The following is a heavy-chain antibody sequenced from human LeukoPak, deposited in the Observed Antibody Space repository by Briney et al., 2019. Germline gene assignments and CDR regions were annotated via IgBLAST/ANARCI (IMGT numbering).Heavy chain of an antibody. D-gene: IGHD2-15*01. Sequence: ASETLSLTCNVSGGSISSSGYYWAWIRQPPGKGLEWIGSVSYSGSTYYSPSLKSRVTISLDTSKNQFSLKLSSVTAADTAVYYCARDNVVDATSGIDYWGQGTLVTVSS. V-gene: IGHV4-39*07. J-gene: IGHJ4*02. CDR2: VSYSGST. CDR1: GGSISSSGYY. CDR3: ARDNVVDATSGIDY.